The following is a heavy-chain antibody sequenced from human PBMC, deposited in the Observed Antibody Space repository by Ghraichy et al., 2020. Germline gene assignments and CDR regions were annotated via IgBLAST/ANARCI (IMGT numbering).Heavy chain of an antibody. CDR3: ARISVEVRFGFWYFDL. CDR2: IYHIGST. D-gene: IGHD2-2*01. J-gene: IGHJ2*01. Sequence: SETLSLTCRVSGGSISTYYWSWIRQPPGKGLEWIGYIYHIGSTNYNPSLKSRVTISVDTSKNQFSLELSSVTAADTALYYCARISVEVRFGFWYFDLWGRGTLVTVSS. CDR1: GGSISTYY. V-gene: IGHV4-59*01.